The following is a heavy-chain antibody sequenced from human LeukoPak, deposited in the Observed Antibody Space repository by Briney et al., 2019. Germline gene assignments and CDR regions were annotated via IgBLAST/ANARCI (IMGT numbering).Heavy chain of an antibody. V-gene: IGHV3-23*01. Sequence: GGSLRLSCAASGFTFSSYGMQWVRQAPGKGLEWISSISLSGGSTYYADSVKGRLTISRDNSRNTLYLQMNSLRAEDTAVYYCAKDSAWFELYYFDYWGQGTLVTVSS. CDR1: GFTFSSYG. CDR3: AKDSAWFELYYFDY. D-gene: IGHD3-10*01. J-gene: IGHJ4*02. CDR2: ISLSGGST.